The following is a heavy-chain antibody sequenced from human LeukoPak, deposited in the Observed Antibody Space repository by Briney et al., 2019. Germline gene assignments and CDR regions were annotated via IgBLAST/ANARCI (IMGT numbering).Heavy chain of an antibody. Sequence: SETLSLTCTVSGGSISSYYWSWIRQPPGKGLEWIGHIYYSGSTNYNPSLKSRVTISVDTSKNQFSLKLSSVTAADTAVYYCARVPYYGSGSYYSYYYGMDAWGQGTTVTVSS. J-gene: IGHJ6*02. CDR2: IYYSGST. CDR1: GGSISSYY. CDR3: ARVPYYGSGSYYSYYYGMDA. V-gene: IGHV4-59*01. D-gene: IGHD3-10*01.